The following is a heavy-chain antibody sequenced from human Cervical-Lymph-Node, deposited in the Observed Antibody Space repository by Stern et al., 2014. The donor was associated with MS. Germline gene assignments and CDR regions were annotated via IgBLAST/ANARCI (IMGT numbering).Heavy chain of an antibody. Sequence: QVQLMQSGPGLVKPSQTLSLTCTVSGASVNSGDYYWSWIRQSPGKGLEWIGYIYKSGSTFYSPPLESRVVISIDTSRNQISLRLSAVTAADTAVYYCARDHVGDYFDYWGQGTLVTVSS. CDR1: GASVNSGDYY. CDR3: ARDHVGDYFDY. D-gene: IGHD3-3*01. J-gene: IGHJ4*02. CDR2: IYKSGST. V-gene: IGHV4-30-4*01.